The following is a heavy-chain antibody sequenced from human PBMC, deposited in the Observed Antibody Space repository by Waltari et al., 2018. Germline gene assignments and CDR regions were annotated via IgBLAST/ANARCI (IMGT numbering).Heavy chain of an antibody. V-gene: IGHV3-48*03. Sequence: EVQLVESGGGLVQPGGSLRLSCAASGFTFSSFQMNWVRQAPGKGLEWVSFISSSDTSALYADSVKGRFTISRDNAKNSLYLQMNNLRAEDTALYYCATDGIGYIDFDYWGQGTLVTVSS. D-gene: IGHD5-12*01. CDR3: ATDGIGYIDFDY. J-gene: IGHJ4*02. CDR2: ISSSDTSA. CDR1: GFTFSSFQ.